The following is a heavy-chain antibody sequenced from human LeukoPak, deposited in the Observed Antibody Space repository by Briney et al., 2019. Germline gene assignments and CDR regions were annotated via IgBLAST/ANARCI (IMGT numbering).Heavy chain of an antibody. D-gene: IGHD1-14*01. CDR2: IRHDGSQT. J-gene: IGHJ4*02. V-gene: IGHV3-7*01. CDR3: ATGANLFQF. Sequence: GGSLRLSCAASGFIFTDSWMSWVRQAPGKGLEWVANIRHDGSQTYYLDSVKGRFTISRDNAKNEVYLEMNNLRGADTTVYYCATGANLFQFWGQGTLVTVSS. CDR1: GFIFTDSW.